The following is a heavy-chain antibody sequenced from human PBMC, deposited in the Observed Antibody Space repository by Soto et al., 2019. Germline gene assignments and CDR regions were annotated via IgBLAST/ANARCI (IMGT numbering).Heavy chain of an antibody. Sequence: GASVKVSCKASGYTFTSYDINWVRRATGQGLEWMGWMNPNSGNTGYAQKLQGRVTMTRNTSISTAYMGLSSLRSEDTAVYYCARGINYYDSGDDAFDIWGQGTMVTVSS. J-gene: IGHJ3*02. V-gene: IGHV1-8*01. CDR3: ARGINYYDSGDDAFDI. CDR2: MNPNSGNT. CDR1: GYTFTSYD. D-gene: IGHD3-10*01.